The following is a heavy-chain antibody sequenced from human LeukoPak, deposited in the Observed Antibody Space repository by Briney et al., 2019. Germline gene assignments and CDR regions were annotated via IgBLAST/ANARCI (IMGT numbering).Heavy chain of an antibody. CDR2: IYYSGST. CDR1: GGSISSSSYY. V-gene: IGHV4-39*01. CDR3: ARLYYDTSGCFDY. J-gene: IGHJ4*02. Sequence: PSETLSLTCTVSGGSISSSSYYWGWIRQPPGKGREWIGSIYYSGSTYYNPSLKSRVTISVDTSKNQFSLKLSSVTAADTAVYYCARLYYDTSGCFDYWGQGTLVTVSS. D-gene: IGHD3-22*01.